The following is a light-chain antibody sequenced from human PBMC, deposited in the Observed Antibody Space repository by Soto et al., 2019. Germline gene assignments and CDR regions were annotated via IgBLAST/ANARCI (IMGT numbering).Light chain of an antibody. CDR2: DVN. Sequence: QSALTQPPSASGSPGQSLTISCTGTSSDVGAHNYVSWYQQNPGKAPKLMLYDVNKRPSGVPDRFSGSKSGNTASLTVSGLQAEDEADYYCCSYAGGNNWVFGGGTKVTVL. CDR3: CSYAGGNNWV. V-gene: IGLV2-8*01. J-gene: IGLJ3*02. CDR1: SSDVGAHNY.